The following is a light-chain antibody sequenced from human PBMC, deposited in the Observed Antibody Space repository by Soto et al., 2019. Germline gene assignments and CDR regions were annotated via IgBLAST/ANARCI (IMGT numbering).Light chain of an antibody. J-gene: IGKJ1*01. CDR2: TAS. CDR1: QTIGKY. Sequence: DIHISHSPSSLCASVGDRVTITCRPSQTIGKYLNWYQQKPGQAPKLLIYTASTLPSGVPSRFSGSRPGTNFTLTISSLQPEDFATYYCQQSYNTPQTFGQGTKVDIK. CDR3: QQSYNTPQT. V-gene: IGKV1-39*01.